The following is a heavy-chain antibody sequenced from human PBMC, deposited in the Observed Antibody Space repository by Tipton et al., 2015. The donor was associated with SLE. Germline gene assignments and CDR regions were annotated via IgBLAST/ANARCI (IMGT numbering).Heavy chain of an antibody. CDR3: AVHSIRDPAFDI. CDR1: GDSISANSYH. J-gene: IGHJ3*02. D-gene: IGHD2-21*01. V-gene: IGHV4-61*03. CDR2: VSYSGST. Sequence: GLVKPSETLSLICTVSGDSISANSYHWGWVRQPPGKGLEWIGYVSYSGSTNYNPSLKSRVTISVDTSMNHLSLKLNSVTAADTAVYFCAVHSIRDPAFDIWGQGTMVTVSS.